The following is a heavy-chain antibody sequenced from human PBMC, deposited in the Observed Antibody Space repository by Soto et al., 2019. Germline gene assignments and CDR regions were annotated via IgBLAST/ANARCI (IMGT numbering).Heavy chain of an antibody. J-gene: IGHJ4*02. CDR2: IKQDGSEK. CDR1: GFTFSSYW. CDR3: ARDGRSGYESPAPKYYFDY. Sequence: GGSLRLSCAASGFTFSSYWMSWVRQAPGKGLEWVANIKQDGSEKYYVDSVKGRFTISRDNAKNSLYLQMNSLRAEDTAVYYCARDGRSGYESPAPKYYFDYWGQGTLVTVSS. D-gene: IGHD5-12*01. V-gene: IGHV3-7*01.